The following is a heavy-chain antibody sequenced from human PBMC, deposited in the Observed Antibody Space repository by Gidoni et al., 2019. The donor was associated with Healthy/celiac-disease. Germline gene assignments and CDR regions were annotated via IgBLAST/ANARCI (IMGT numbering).Heavy chain of an antibody. V-gene: IGHV4-31*03. CDR3: ARDGPRGPRGGWYFDL. CDR2: IYYSGST. D-gene: IGHD2-15*01. Sequence: VQLPESGPGLVKPSQTLSLTCTVSGGSISSGGSYWSGISQHPGKGLEWIGYIYYSGSTYYNPSLKSRVTISKDTSKNQFSLKLNAVTAADTAVYYGARDGPRGPRGGWYFDLWGRGTLVTVSS. J-gene: IGHJ2*01. CDR1: GGSISSGGSY.